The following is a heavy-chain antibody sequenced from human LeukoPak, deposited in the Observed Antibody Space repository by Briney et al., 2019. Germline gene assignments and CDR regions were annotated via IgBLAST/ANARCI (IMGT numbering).Heavy chain of an antibody. Sequence: GGSLRLSCAASGFTFSSYGVHWVRPAPGKGLEWGAVISYDGSNKYYADSVKGRFTISRDNSKNTLYLQMNSLRAEDTAVYYCAKVVRFLEWYPSDYWGQGTLVTVSS. D-gene: IGHD3-3*01. V-gene: IGHV3-30*18. CDR1: GFTFSSYG. CDR3: AKVVRFLEWYPSDY. CDR2: ISYDGSNK. J-gene: IGHJ4*02.